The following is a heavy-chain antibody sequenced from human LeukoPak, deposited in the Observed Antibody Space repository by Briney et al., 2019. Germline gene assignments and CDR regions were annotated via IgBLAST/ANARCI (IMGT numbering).Heavy chain of an antibody. CDR2: INPNSGGT. V-gene: IGHV1-2*02. CDR1: GYTFTGYY. CDR3: ARDPRRGFAPVY. J-gene: IGHJ4*02. Sequence: ASVKVSCKASGYTFTGYYMHWVRQAPGQGLEWMGWINPNSGGTNYEQKFQGRVTMTRDTSISTAYMELSRLRSDDTAVYYCARDPRRGFAPVYWGQGTLVTVSS. D-gene: IGHD2-15*01.